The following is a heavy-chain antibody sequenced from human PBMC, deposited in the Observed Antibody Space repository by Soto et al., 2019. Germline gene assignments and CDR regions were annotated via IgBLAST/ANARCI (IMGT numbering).Heavy chain of an antibody. V-gene: IGHV4-39*01. CDR2: VYYNENT. CDR3: ARPEGGYGSGYSWFDP. CDR1: GASINNFAYY. Sequence: PSETLSLTCSVSGASINNFAYYWGWIRQPPGKGLEWIGTVYYNENTYYNPSLRSRVAISVDTAKNQFSLNLRSVTAADTALYYCARPEGGYGSGYSWFDPWGQGTRVTVSS. D-gene: IGHD5-12*01. J-gene: IGHJ5*02.